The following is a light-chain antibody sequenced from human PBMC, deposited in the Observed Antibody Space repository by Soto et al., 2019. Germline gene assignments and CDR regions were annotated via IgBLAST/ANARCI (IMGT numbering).Light chain of an antibody. Sequence: EIVLTQSPATLSLSPGERATLSCRASQSVSSYLAWYQQKPGQAPRLLIYDASNRATGIPARFSGSGSGTAFTLTISSREPEDFAVFYCQQRSNWPPTWTFGQGTKVEIK. V-gene: IGKV3-11*01. CDR3: QQRSNWPPTWT. CDR2: DAS. CDR1: QSVSSY. J-gene: IGKJ1*01.